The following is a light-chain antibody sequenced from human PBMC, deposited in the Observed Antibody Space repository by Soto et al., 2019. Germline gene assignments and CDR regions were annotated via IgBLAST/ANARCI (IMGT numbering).Light chain of an antibody. V-gene: IGLV1-51*02. CDR2: ENT. Sequence: QAVVTQPPSVSAAPGQKVTISCSGSSSNIGNSYVSWYQQLPGTAPKLLIYENTKRPSGIPDRFSNSKSGTSATLGITGLQTGDEADYYCETWDSSLSAGVFGGGTKLTVL. J-gene: IGLJ3*02. CDR3: ETWDSSLSAGV. CDR1: SSNIGNSY.